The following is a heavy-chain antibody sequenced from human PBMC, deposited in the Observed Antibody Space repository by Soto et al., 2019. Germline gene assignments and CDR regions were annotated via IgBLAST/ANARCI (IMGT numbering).Heavy chain of an antibody. CDR3: ANTYYYDSSGYYYVRPSHFDY. Sequence: SETLSLTCTVSGGSISSSSYYWGWIRQPPGKGLEWIGSIYYSGSTYYNPSLKSRVTISVDTSKNQFSLKLSSVTAADTAVYYCANTYYYDSSGYYYVRPSHFDYWGQGTLVTVSS. D-gene: IGHD3-22*01. J-gene: IGHJ4*02. CDR1: GGSISSSSYY. CDR2: IYYSGST. V-gene: IGHV4-39*01.